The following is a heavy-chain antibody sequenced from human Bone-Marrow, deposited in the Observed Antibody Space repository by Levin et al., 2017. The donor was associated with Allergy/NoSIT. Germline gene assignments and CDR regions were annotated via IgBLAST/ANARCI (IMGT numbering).Heavy chain of an antibody. D-gene: IGHD2-2*01. CDR3: AKGESSHCSSTSCYRSSLDY. CDR2: ISGSGGST. V-gene: IGHV3-23*01. J-gene: IGHJ4*02. Sequence: GSLRLSCAASGFTFSSYAMSWVRQAPGKGLEWVSAISGSGGSTYYADSVKGRFTISRDNSKNTLYLQMNSLRAEDTAVYYCAKGESSHCSSTSCYRSSLDYWGQGTLVTVSS. CDR1: GFTFSSYA.